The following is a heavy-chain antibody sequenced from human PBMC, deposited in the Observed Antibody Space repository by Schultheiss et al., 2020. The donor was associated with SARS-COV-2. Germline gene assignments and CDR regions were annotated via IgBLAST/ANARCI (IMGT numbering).Heavy chain of an antibody. D-gene: IGHD3-3*01. CDR3: ARDFTIFGAFAGFDY. CDR1: GFTFSSYG. V-gene: IGHV3-33*01. J-gene: IGHJ4*02. Sequence: GGSLRLSCAASGFTFSSYGMHWVRQAPGKGLEWVAVIWYDGSNKYYADSVKGRFTISRDNSKNTLYLQMNSLRAEDTAVYYCARDFTIFGAFAGFDYWGQGTLVTVSS. CDR2: IWYDGSNK.